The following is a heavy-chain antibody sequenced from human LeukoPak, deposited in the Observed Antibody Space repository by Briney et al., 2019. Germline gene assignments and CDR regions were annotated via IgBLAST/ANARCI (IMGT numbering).Heavy chain of an antibody. V-gene: IGHV3-43*02. J-gene: IGHJ4*02. CDR3: AKDGSSSSPFDY. CDR1: GFTFDDYA. Sequence: GGSLRLSCAASGFTFDDYAMHWVRQTPGKGLEWVSLISGDGDSTYYADSVKGRFTISRDNSKNSLYLQMNSLRTEDTALYYCAKDGSSSSPFDYWGQGTLVTVSS. CDR2: ISGDGDST. D-gene: IGHD6-13*01.